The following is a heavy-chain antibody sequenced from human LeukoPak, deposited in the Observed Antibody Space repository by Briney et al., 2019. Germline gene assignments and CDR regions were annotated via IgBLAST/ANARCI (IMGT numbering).Heavy chain of an antibody. J-gene: IGHJ6*02. CDR2: IFSSGPT. CDR1: GFNVSNNY. CDR3: ARSHPWGMNYYYYYGMDV. D-gene: IGHD2-8*02. Sequence: GGSVRLSCAASGFNVSNNYMNWVRQAPGKGLEWVSVIFSSGPTYYADSVKGRFTISRDNSKNTLYLQMNSLRAEDTAVYYCARSHPWGMNYYYYYGMDVWGQGTTVTVSS. V-gene: IGHV3-53*01.